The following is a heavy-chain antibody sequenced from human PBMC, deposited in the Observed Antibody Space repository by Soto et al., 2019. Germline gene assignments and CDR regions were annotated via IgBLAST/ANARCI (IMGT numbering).Heavy chain of an antibody. CDR2: ISGSGGST. V-gene: IGHV3-23*01. D-gene: IGHD3-9*01. J-gene: IGHJ4*02. Sequence: GGSLRLSCTASGVTFSSYAMRLVRQAPGKGLEWVSAISGSGGSTYYADSVKGRFTISRDNSKNTLYLQMNSLRAEDTAVYYCARSTTGYYSRRYFDYWGQGNLVTVSS. CDR1: GVTFSSYA. CDR3: ARSTTGYYSRRYFDY.